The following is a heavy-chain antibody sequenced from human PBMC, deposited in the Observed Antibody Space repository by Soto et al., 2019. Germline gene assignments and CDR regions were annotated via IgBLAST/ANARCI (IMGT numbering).Heavy chain of an antibody. CDR2: INAGNDNT. CDR3: ARERYTSSFFFDY. Sequence: QVPLVQSGAEVKKPGASVTVSCKASGYTFISYAIHWVRQAPGQRLEWMGWINAGNDNTKYSQKFEGRVTISRDTSASTVYMELSSLRSEDTSVYYCARERYTSSFFFDYWGQGSLVTVSS. D-gene: IGHD6-6*01. J-gene: IGHJ4*02. V-gene: IGHV1-3*01. CDR1: GYTFISYA.